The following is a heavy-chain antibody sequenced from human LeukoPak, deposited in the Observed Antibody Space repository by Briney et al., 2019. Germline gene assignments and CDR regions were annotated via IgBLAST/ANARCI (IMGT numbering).Heavy chain of an antibody. V-gene: IGHV3-30*03. CDR1: GFTFSSYG. CDR3: ARLKTHCSGGSCPFDY. J-gene: IGHJ4*02. Sequence: GGSLRLSCAASGFTFSSYGMHWVRQAPGKGLEWVAVISYDGSNKYYADSVKGRFTISRDNSKNTLYLQMNSLRAEDTAVYYCARLKTHCSGGSCPFDYWGQGTLVTVSS. D-gene: IGHD2-15*01. CDR2: ISYDGSNK.